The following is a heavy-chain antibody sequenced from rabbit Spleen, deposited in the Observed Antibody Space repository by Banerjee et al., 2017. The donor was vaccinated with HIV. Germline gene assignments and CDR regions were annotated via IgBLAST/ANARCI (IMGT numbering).Heavy chain of an antibody. CDR3: ARDAGTSFSSYGMDL. CDR2: IYAGSAGST. D-gene: IGHD8-1*01. Sequence: EESGGDLVKPGASLTLTCTASGFSFSSGYDACWVRQPPGKGLEWIACIYAGSAGSTYAASWAKGRFTISKTSSTTVTLQVTSLTAADTATYFCARDAGTSFSSYGMDLWGQGTLVTVS. CDR1: GFSFSSGYD. J-gene: IGHJ6*01. V-gene: IGHV1S40*01.